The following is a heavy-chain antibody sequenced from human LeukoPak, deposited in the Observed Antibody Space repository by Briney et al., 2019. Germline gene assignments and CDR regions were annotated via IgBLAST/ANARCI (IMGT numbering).Heavy chain of an antibody. V-gene: IGHV4-4*07. J-gene: IGHJ6*02. CDR3: ARDSGYSSGWSGDYYYYYGMDV. Sequence: SETLSLTCTVSGGSISSYYFSWIRQPPGKGLEWIGRIYTSGSTNYNPSLKSRVTMSVDTSKNQFSLKLSSVTAADTAVYYCARDSGYSSGWSGDYYYYYGMDVWGQGTTVTVSS. CDR1: GGSISSYY. CDR2: IYTSGST. D-gene: IGHD6-19*01.